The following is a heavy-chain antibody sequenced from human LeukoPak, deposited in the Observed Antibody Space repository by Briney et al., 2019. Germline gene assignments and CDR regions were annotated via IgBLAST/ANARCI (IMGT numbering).Heavy chain of an antibody. CDR1: GFIFRTYW. V-gene: IGHV3-74*01. Sequence: PGGSLRLSCAASGFIFRTYWMHWVRQAPGKGLVWVSRIKGDGTNTNYADSVKGRFTISRDNAKNSLYLQMNSLRAEDTAVYYCARVKFAAFDIWGQGTMVTVSS. CDR2: IKGDGTNT. CDR3: ARVKFAAFDI. J-gene: IGHJ3*02.